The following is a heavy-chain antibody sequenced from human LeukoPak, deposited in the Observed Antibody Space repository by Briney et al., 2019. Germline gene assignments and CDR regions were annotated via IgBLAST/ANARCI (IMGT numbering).Heavy chain of an antibody. CDR1: GFTFSSYA. D-gene: IGHD2-15*01. J-gene: IGHJ4*02. CDR2: ISYDGSNK. Sequence: PGRSLRLSCAASGFTFSSYAMHWVRQAPGKGLEWAAVISYDGSNKYYADSVKGRFTISRDNSKNTLYLQMNSLRAEDTAVYYCARERGSIDFDYWGQGTLVTVSS. CDR3: ARERGSIDFDY. V-gene: IGHV3-30-3*01.